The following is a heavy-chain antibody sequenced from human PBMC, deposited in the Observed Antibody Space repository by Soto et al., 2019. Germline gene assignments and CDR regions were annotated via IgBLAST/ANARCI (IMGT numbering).Heavy chain of an antibody. CDR3: AGSTRFTLEY. J-gene: IGHJ4*02. CDR2: IYYRGLT. Sequence: SETLSLTCTVSGDSISNYNWSWIRQSPGKGLDWIGYIYYRGLTNYNPSFKSRVSISIDTSKNQFSLKLSSVTAADTAVYYCAGSTRFTLEYWGQGALVTVSS. V-gene: IGHV4-59*01. CDR1: GDSISNYN. D-gene: IGHD2-15*01.